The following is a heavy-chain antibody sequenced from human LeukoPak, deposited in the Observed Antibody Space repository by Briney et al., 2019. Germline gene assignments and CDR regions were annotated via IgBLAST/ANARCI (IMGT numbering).Heavy chain of an antibody. CDR2: IDPSDSYT. D-gene: IGHD5-24*01. CDR3: ARLGDGYNYY. J-gene: IGHJ4*02. V-gene: IGHV5-10-1*01. Sequence: GESLKISCKGSGXSFTSYCITWVRQMPGKGLEWMGRIDPSDSYTNYSPSFQGHVTISADKSISTAYLQWSSLKASDTAMYYCARLGDGYNYYWGQGTLVTVSS. CDR1: GXSFTSYC.